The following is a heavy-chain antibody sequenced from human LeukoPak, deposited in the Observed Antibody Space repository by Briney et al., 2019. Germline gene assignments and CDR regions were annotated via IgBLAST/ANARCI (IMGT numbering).Heavy chain of an antibody. J-gene: IGHJ4*02. Sequence: GWALRLSCPTSGLTFSSYAMSGVRPAPGKGLDWVSAIIGSGGSTYYAASVKGRFTISIDNSKNKLYLQMNSLSAEDTAIYYCAGARYSSSSYATGKSDFGYWGQGTLVTVSS. CDR3: AGARYSSSSYATGKSDFGY. CDR1: GLTFSSYA. V-gene: IGHV3-23*01. D-gene: IGHD6-13*01. CDR2: IIGSGGST.